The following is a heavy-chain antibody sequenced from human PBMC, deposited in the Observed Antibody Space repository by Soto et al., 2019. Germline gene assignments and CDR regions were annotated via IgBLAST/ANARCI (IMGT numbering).Heavy chain of an antibody. CDR3: ARGIEGWYQGRYYYGMDV. CDR1: GGSVSSGSYY. Sequence: QVQLQESGPGLVKPSETLSLTCTVSGGSVSSGSYYWSWIRQPPGKGLEWIGYIYYSGSTNYNPSLKSRDTISVDTSKNQSSLKLSSVTAADTAVYYCARGIEGWYQGRYYYGMDVWGQGTTVTVSS. D-gene: IGHD6-19*01. J-gene: IGHJ6*02. V-gene: IGHV4-61*01. CDR2: IYYSGST.